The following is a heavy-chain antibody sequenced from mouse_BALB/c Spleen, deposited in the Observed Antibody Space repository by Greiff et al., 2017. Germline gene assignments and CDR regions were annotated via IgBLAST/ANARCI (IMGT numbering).Heavy chain of an antibody. V-gene: IGHV1-69*02. J-gene: IGHJ2*01. Sequence: QVQLKQPGAELVKPGASVKLSCKASGYTFTSYWMHWVKQRPGQGLEWIGEIDPSDSYTNYNQKFKGKATLTVDKSSSTAYMQLSSLTSEDSAVYYCARGSSGYGDYWGQGTTLTVSS. CDR2: IDPSDSYT. D-gene: IGHD3-1*01. CDR1: GYTFTSYW. CDR3: ARGSSGYGDY.